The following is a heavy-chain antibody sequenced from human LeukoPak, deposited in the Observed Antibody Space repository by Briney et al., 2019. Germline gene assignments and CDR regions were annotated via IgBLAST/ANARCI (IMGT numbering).Heavy chain of an antibody. Sequence: PGGSLRLSCAASGFTFSTYSMSWVRQAPGKGLEWVSTITAGGGNKDYADSVKGRFTISRDNSKNTVYLQMNSLRAEDTAVYYCAKHDPRRVVITNWFDPWGQGTLVTVSS. CDR3: AKHDPRRVVITNWFDP. CDR1: GFTFSTYS. V-gene: IGHV3-23*01. CDR2: ITAGGGNK. D-gene: IGHD3-22*01. J-gene: IGHJ5*02.